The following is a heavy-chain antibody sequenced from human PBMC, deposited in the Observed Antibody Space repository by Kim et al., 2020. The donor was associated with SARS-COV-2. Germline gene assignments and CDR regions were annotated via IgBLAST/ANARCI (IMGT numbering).Heavy chain of an antibody. CDR1: GFNFNNAW. Sequence: GGSLRLSCAASGFNFNNAWMSWVRQAPGKGLEWVGRIKSKTDGGTADHTAPVKDRFTISRDDSKNTVYLEMNSLKNEDTAVYYCTTDSVIRGASDSWGQGTLVTVSS. V-gene: IGHV3-15*01. CDR3: TTDSVIRGASDS. J-gene: IGHJ4*02. D-gene: IGHD3-10*01. CDR2: IKSKTDGGTA.